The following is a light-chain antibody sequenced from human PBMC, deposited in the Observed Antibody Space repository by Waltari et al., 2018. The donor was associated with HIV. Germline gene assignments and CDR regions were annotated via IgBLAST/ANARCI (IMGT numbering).Light chain of an antibody. CDR1: QSISGN. Sequence: EIVMTQSPATMSGSAGERATLSCRASQSISGNLAWYQQRRGQAPRLLVYGASIRASGIPARFSGSGSGPEFSLTVSSLQSEDFAIYYCQQYNNWPRTFGQGTKLEI. J-gene: IGKJ1*01. V-gene: IGKV3-15*01. CDR3: QQYNNWPRT. CDR2: GAS.